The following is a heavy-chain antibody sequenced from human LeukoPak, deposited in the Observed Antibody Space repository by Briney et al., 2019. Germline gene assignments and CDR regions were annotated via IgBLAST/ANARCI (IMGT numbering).Heavy chain of an antibody. Sequence: GGSLRLSCAASGFTFSSYAMSWVRQAPGKGLEWVSVIYSGGSTYYADSVKGRFTISRHNSKNTLYLQMNSLRAEDTAVYYCARAQLGSFDYWGQGTLVTVSS. V-gene: IGHV3-53*04. D-gene: IGHD1-1*01. CDR2: IYSGGST. CDR3: ARAQLGSFDY. CDR1: GFTFSSYA. J-gene: IGHJ4*02.